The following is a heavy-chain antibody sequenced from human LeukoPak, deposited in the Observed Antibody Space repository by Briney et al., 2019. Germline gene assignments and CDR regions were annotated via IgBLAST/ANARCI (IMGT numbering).Heavy chain of an antibody. D-gene: IGHD1-7*01. V-gene: IGHV4-34*01. J-gene: IGHJ4*02. CDR3: ARGYWSGNWNWYYFDY. Sequence: PSETLSLTCAVYGGSFSGYYWSWIRQPPGKGLEWIGEINHSGSTNYNPSLKSRVTISVDTSKNQFSLKLSSVTAADTAVYYCARGYWSGNWNWYYFDYWGQGTLVTVSS. CDR2: INHSGST. CDR1: GGSFSGYY.